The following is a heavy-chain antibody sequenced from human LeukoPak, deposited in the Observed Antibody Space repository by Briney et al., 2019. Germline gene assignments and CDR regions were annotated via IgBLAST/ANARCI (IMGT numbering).Heavy chain of an antibody. V-gene: IGHV4-34*01. CDR1: GGSFSGYY. Sequence: SETLSLTCAVYGGSFSGYYWSWIRKPPGPGLDLIGEINHSGSTNYNPSLKSRVTISVDTYTNQFYLKLCSVTAAVTAVYYCARLPLYGGSYDYWGQGTLVTVSS. CDR3: ARLPLYGGSYDY. J-gene: IGHJ4*02. CDR2: INHSGST. D-gene: IGHD4-23*01.